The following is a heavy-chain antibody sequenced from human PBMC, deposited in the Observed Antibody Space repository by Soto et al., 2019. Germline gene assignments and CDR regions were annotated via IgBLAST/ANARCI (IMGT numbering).Heavy chain of an antibody. CDR2: ISSSSSYI. D-gene: IGHD2-2*01. CDR3: ARDNLSRYCSSTSCPP. Sequence: GGSLRLSCVASGFTFSSYSMNWVRQAPGKGLEWVSSISSSSSYIYYADSVKGRFTISRDNAKNSLYLQMNSLRAEDTAVYYCARDNLSRYCSSTSCPPWGQGTLVTVSS. CDR1: GFTFSSYS. J-gene: IGHJ4*02. V-gene: IGHV3-21*01.